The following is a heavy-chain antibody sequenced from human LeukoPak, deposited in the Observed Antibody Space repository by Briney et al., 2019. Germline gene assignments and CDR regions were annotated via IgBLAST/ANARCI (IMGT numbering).Heavy chain of an antibody. CDR1: GFTFSDYY. J-gene: IGHJ4*02. V-gene: IGHV3-11*01. D-gene: IGHD3-10*01. CDR3: AGGYGSGSYYTANFDY. CDR2: ISSSGSTI. Sequence: GGSLRLSCAASGFTFSDYYMSWIRQAPGKGPEWVSYISSSGSTIYYADSVKGRFTISRDNAKNSLYLQMNSLRAEDTAVYCCAGGYGSGSYYTANFDYWGQGTLVTVSS.